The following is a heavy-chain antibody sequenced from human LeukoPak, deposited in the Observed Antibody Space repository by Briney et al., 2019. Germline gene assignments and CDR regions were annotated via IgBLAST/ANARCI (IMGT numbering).Heavy chain of an antibody. CDR2: ISGSGGST. D-gene: IGHD1-14*01. CDR1: GFTFSSYA. CDR3: AKGGAGQPPPYYFDY. V-gene: IGHV3-23*01. Sequence: GGSPRLSCAASGFTFSSYAMSWVRQAPGKGLEWVSAISGSGGSTYYADSVKGRFTISRDNSKNTLYLQMNSLRAEDTAVYYCAKGGAGQPPPYYFDYWGQGTLVTVSS. J-gene: IGHJ4*02.